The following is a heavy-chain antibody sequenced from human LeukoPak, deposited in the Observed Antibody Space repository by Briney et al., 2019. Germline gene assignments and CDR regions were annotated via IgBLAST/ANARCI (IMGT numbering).Heavy chain of an antibody. CDR2: IKQDGSEK. Sequence: SGGSLRLSSAASGFTFSSYWMSWVRQAPGKGREWVANIKQDGSEKYYVDSVKGRFTISRDNAKNSLYLQMNSLRAEDTAVYYCATLHVDYYGSGSYDDAFDIWGQGTMVTVSS. CDR3: ATLHVDYYGSGSYDDAFDI. D-gene: IGHD3-10*01. V-gene: IGHV3-7*01. CDR1: GFTFSSYW. J-gene: IGHJ3*02.